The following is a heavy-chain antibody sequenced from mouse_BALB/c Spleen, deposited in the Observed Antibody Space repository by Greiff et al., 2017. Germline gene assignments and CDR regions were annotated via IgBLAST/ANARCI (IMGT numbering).Heavy chain of an antibody. CDR1: GYTFTSYW. J-gene: IGHJ1*01. D-gene: IGHD1-1*01. CDR3: ARSYYYGSSYGNFDV. CDR2: IFPGDGST. V-gene: IGHV1-53*01. Sequence: QVQLQQPGSELVRPGASVKLSCKASGYTFTSYWMHWVKQRPGQGLEWIGWIFPGDGSTKYNEKFKGKATLTTDKSSSTAYMQLSRLTSEDSAVYFCARSYYYGSSYGNFDVWGAGTTVTVSS.